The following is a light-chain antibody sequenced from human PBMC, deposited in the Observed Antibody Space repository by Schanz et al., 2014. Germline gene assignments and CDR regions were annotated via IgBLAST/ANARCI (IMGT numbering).Light chain of an antibody. V-gene: IGKV3-20*01. CDR3: QQSWGT. CDR2: GAS. CDR1: QSVSSSY. J-gene: IGKJ1*01. Sequence: EIVLTQSPGTLSLSPGDRATLSCRASQSVSSSYLAWYQQKPGQAPRLLICGASSRATGIPDRFSGSGSGTDFTLTISRLEPDDFATYYCQQSWGTFGQGTKVEIK.